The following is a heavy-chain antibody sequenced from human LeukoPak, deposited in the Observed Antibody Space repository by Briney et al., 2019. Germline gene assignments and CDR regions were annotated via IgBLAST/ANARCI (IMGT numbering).Heavy chain of an antibody. Sequence: PGGSLRLSCVGSGLTFRSHAMSWVRQAPEKGLEFVSGIYENGGTTYYAGSVKGRFSISRDNSKNTLYLQMDSLRGEDTAVYYCAKDFRIGYSAHFDYWGQGALVTVSS. D-gene: IGHD2-21*01. CDR3: AKDFRIGYSAHFDY. V-gene: IGHV3-23*01. CDR1: GLTFRSHA. CDR2: IYENGGTT. J-gene: IGHJ4*02.